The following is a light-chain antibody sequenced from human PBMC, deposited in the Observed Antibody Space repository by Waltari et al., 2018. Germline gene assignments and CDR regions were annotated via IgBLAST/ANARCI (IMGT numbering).Light chain of an antibody. CDR1: SSDVGGYNL. V-gene: IGLV2-23*01. CDR3: SSYARSDNSVL. J-gene: IGLJ2*01. CDR2: EGA. Sequence: QSALTQPASVSGSPGPSITISCTGSSSDVGGYNLVSWYRKFPTKAPQLIIYEGARRPSGVSSRFSACKSGNTASLTISGLQAEDEALYFCSSYARSDNSVLFGGGTQLSVL.